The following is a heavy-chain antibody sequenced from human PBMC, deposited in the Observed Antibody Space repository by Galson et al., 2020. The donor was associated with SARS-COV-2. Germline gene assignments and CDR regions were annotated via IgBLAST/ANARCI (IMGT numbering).Heavy chain of an antibody. D-gene: IGHD4-4*01. Sequence: GESLKISCAASGISFSSHTMIWVRQAPGKGLEWVSYISSGSDTIHYADSVKGRFTISRDKAKDSLYLQMNSLRAEDTAVYYCTREYSRRANFDDWGQGTVVTVSS. CDR3: TREYSRRANFDD. CDR1: GISFSSHT. J-gene: IGHJ4*02. V-gene: IGHV3-48*01. CDR2: ISSGSDTI.